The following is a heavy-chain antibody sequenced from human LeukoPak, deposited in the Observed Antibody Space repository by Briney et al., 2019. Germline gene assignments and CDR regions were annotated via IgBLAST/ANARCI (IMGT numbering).Heavy chain of an antibody. Sequence: GGSLRLSCAASGFTFSSYSMNWVRQAPGKGLEWVSSISSSSSYIYYADSVKGRFTIPRHNAKHSMYLQMNSLRAEDTALYYCAKTLYSGYDYYFDYWGQGTLVTVSS. D-gene: IGHD5-12*01. V-gene: IGHV3-21*04. CDR2: ISSSSSYI. J-gene: IGHJ4*02. CDR1: GFTFSSYS. CDR3: AKTLYSGYDYYFDY.